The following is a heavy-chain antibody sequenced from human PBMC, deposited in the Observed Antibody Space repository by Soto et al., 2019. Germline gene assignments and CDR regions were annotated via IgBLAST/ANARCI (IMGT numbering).Heavy chain of an antibody. CDR1: GDSISSGDYY. D-gene: IGHD6-6*01. CDR2: IYYSGTT. J-gene: IGHJ4*02. V-gene: IGHV4-30-4*01. CDR3: ARDFKRYSSSPAPLEY. Sequence: QVQLQESGPGLVQPSQTLSLTCTVSGDSISSGDYYWSWVRQSPGKGLEWIGCIYYSGTTYYNPSLETRLTMSVDTSKNQFSLRLSSVTAADTAMYFCARDFKRYSSSPAPLEYWGQGPLVTVSS.